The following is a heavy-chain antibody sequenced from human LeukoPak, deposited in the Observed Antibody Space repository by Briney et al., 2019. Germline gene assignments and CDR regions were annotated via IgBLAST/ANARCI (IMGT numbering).Heavy chain of an antibody. J-gene: IGHJ4*02. D-gene: IGHD1-1*01. CDR3: ARERLERHLSFDY. CDR2: ITSADT. V-gene: IGHV3-23*01. Sequence: GSLRLSCGASGFTFSSYAMSWFRQAPGTGLEWLSSITSADTYYAYSVKGRFTISRDNSKNTLFLQMNSLRAEDTAVYYCARERLERHLSFDYWGQGTLVTVSS. CDR1: GFTFSSYA.